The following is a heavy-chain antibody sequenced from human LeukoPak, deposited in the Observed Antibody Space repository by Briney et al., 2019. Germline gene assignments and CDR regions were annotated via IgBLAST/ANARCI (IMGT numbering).Heavy chain of an antibody. J-gene: IGHJ4*02. Sequence: GESLRLSCAASGFTFSSYSMNWVRQAPGKGLEWVSSISSSSSYIYYADSVKGRFTISRDNAKNSLYLQMNSLRAEDTAVYYCARVRYSGLDWDYFDYWGQGTLVTVSS. CDR2: ISSSSSYI. CDR3: ARVRYSGLDWDYFDY. V-gene: IGHV3-21*01. CDR1: GFTFSSYS. D-gene: IGHD3/OR15-3a*01.